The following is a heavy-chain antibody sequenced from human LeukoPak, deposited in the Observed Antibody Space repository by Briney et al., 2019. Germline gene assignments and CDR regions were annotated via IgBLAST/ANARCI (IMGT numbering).Heavy chain of an antibody. CDR2: IKQDGSEK. CDR3: ARHLSGVTGYTYGRGIDY. J-gene: IGHJ4*02. Sequence: GGSLRLSCVASGFTFSDYYMTWVRQPPGKGLEWVANIKQDGSEKYYVDSVKGRFTISRDNAKNSLYLQMNSLRAEDTAVYYCARHLSGVTGYTYGRGIDYWGQGTLVTVSS. V-gene: IGHV3-7*01. D-gene: IGHD5-18*01. CDR1: GFTFSDYY.